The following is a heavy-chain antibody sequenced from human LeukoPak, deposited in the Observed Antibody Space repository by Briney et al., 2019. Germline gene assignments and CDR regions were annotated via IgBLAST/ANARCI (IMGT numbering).Heavy chain of an antibody. Sequence: GESLKISCKGSGYRFTSYWIGWVRQMPGKGLEGMGIIYPGDSDTRYSPSFQGQVTISADRSINIAYLQWSSLKASDTAMYYCAISATARDYFAYWGQGTLVTVSS. J-gene: IGHJ4*02. CDR2: IYPGDSDT. D-gene: IGHD1-26*01. V-gene: IGHV5-51*01. CDR3: AISATARDYFAY. CDR1: GYRFTSYW.